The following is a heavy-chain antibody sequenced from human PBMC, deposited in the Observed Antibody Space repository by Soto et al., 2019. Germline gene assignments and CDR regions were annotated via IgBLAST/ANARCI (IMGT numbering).Heavy chain of an antibody. Sequence: QVQLVQSGAEVKKPGASVKVSCKASGYTFTGYYMHWVRQAPGQGLEWMGWINPNSGGTNYAHKFQGSVTMTRDTSISSAYLELSRLRSDVTAVYYCAMSLSGSYSGGDFDYWGQGTLVNVSS. CDR2: INPNSGGT. CDR3: AMSLSGSYSGGDFDY. CDR1: GYTFTGYY. V-gene: IGHV1-2*04. D-gene: IGHD1-26*01. J-gene: IGHJ4*02.